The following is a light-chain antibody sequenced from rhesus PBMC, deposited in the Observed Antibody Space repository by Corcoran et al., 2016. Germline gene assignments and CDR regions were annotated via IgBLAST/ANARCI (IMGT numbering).Light chain of an antibody. CDR2: AAF. J-gene: IGKJ1*01. V-gene: IGKV1-28*03. CDR1: QGISSY. CDR3: QQHNSHPRT. Sequence: DIQMTQSPSSLSASVGDTVTITCRASQGISSYLNWFQQKPGKAPKLLIYAAFSLQSGDPSRFSGGGSGTDFTLTISSLQPEDFAAYYGQQHNSHPRTFGQGTKVEIK.